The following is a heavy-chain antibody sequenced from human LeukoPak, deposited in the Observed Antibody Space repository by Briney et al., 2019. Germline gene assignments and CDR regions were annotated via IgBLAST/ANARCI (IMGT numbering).Heavy chain of an antibody. CDR1: GGSISSSSYY. D-gene: IGHD6-19*01. CDR2: IYYSGST. CDR3: ARLPGIAVAAY. Sequence: PSETLSLTCTVSGGSISSSSYYWGWIRQPPGKGLEWIGGIYYSGSTYYNPSLKSRVTISVDTSKNQFSLKLSSVTAADTAVYYCARLPGIAVAAYWGQGTLVTVSS. V-gene: IGHV4-39*01. J-gene: IGHJ4*02.